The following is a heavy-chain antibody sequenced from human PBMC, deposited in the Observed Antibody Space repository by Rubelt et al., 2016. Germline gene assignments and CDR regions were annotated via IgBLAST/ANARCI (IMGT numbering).Heavy chain of an antibody. J-gene: IGHJ4*02. D-gene: IGHD2-2*02. V-gene: IGHV4-4*02. CDR3: ARDFSGYCSSTNCYTHFDY. CDR2: IYHGGST. Sequence: GLECIGEIYHGGSTNYNPSLKSRVTISVEKSKNQFSLKLISVTAADTAVYYCARDFSGYCSSTNCYTHFDYWGQGTLVTVSS.